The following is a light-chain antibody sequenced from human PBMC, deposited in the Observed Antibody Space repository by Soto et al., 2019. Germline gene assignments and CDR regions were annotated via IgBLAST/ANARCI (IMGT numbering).Light chain of an antibody. CDR3: QQYSTSPPT. CDR1: QSVRSSH. J-gene: IGKJ4*01. CDR2: GAS. V-gene: IGKV3-20*01. Sequence: EIVLTQSPGTLSLSPGERATLSCRTSQSVRSSHLAWYQQKSGQAPRLLIYGASSRATGIPDRFSGSGSGTDFTLTISRLEPEDFAVYHCQQYSTSPPTFGGGTKVDIK.